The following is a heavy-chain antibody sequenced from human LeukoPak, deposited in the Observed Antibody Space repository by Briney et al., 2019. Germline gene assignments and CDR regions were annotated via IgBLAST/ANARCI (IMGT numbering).Heavy chain of an antibody. CDR3: ASGRVSSGWLTDS. J-gene: IGHJ4*02. V-gene: IGHV3-21*01. CDR2: LSSSGSYI. CDR1: GFTLSSYS. D-gene: IGHD6-19*01. Sequence: GGSLRLSCAASGFTLSSYSMNWVRQAPGKGLEWVSSLSSSGSYIYYADSVKGRFTISRDNAKNSLYLQMNSLTAEDTAVYYCASGRVSSGWLTDSWGQGALVTVSS.